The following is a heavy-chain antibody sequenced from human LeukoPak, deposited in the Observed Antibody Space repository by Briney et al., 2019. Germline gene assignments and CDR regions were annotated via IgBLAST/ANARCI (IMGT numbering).Heavy chain of an antibody. V-gene: IGHV3-23*01. J-gene: IGHJ6*02. Sequence: GGSLRLSCAASGFTFSSYAMSWVRQAPGKGLEWVSAISGSGGSTYYADSVKGRFTTSRDNSKNTLYLQMNSLRAEDTAVYYCARALWSGPVYYGMDVWGQGTTVTVSS. CDR1: GFTFSSYA. CDR3: ARALWSGPVYYGMDV. CDR2: ISGSGGST. D-gene: IGHD3-10*01.